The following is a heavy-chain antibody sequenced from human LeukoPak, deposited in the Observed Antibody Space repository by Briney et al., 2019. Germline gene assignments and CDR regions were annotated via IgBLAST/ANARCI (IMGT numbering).Heavy chain of an antibody. Sequence: PSETLSLTCTVSGGSISSGGYYWSWIRQHPGKGLEWIGYIYYSGSTYYNPSLKSRVTISVDTSKNQFPLKLSSVTAADTAVYYCARDQSIAAAGWFDPWGQGTLVTVSS. D-gene: IGHD6-13*01. V-gene: IGHV4-31*03. CDR1: GGSISSGGYY. CDR3: ARDQSIAAAGWFDP. CDR2: IYYSGST. J-gene: IGHJ5*02.